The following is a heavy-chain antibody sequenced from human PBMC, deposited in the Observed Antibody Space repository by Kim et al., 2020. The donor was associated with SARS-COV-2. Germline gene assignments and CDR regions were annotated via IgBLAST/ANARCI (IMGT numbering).Heavy chain of an antibody. CDR3: ARGGITFGGLIVT. CDR2: ICSSSSTK. CDR1: GFTFSSYN. J-gene: IGHJ5*02. D-gene: IGHD3-16*02. Sequence: GGSLRLSCAASGFTFSSYNMNWVRQAPGKGLEWVSYICSSSSTKYHADSVKGRFTFPRDNAKNTLYLQMNGLGDEDTTVYYCARGGITFGGLIVTWGQGTLVTVSS. V-gene: IGHV3-48*02.